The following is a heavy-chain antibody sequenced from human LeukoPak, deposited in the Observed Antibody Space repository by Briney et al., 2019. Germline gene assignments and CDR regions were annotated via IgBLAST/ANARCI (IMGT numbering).Heavy chain of an antibody. Sequence: GGSLRLSCAASGFTVSSYAMSWVRQAPGKGLEWISAISGSGGSKYYADSVKGRFTISRDTSKNTLYLQMNSLRTEDTAVYYCAKDQSGDCYYDYWGQGTLVTVSS. CDR3: AKDQSGDCYYDY. D-gene: IGHD2-21*02. CDR1: GFTVSSYA. CDR2: ISGSGGSK. V-gene: IGHV3-23*01. J-gene: IGHJ4*02.